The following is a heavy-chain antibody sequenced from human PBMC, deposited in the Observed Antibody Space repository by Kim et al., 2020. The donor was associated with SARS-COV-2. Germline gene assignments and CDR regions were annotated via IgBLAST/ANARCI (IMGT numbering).Heavy chain of an antibody. CDR2: ISYDGSNK. CDR1: GFTFSSYG. Sequence: GGSLRLSCAASGFTFSSYGMHWVRQAPGKGLEWVAVISYDGSNKYYADSVKGRFTISRDNSKNTLYLQMNSLRAEDTAVYYCAKMGHYYDILTGHFDYWGQGTLVTVSS. D-gene: IGHD3-9*01. CDR3: AKMGHYYDILTGHFDY. V-gene: IGHV3-30*18. J-gene: IGHJ4*02.